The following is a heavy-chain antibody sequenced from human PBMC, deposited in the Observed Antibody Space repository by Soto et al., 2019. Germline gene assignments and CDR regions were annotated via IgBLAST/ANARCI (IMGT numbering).Heavy chain of an antibody. Sequence: PGESLKISCKGSGYSFTSYWIGWVRQMPGKGLEWMGIIHLGDSDTRYSPSFQGQVTISADTSISTAYLQWTSLKASDTAMYYCARSRRGAYSSGWYSPSGYYNYGIDVWGQGTKVTVSS. CDR2: IHLGDSDT. CDR3: ARSRRGAYSSGWYSPSGYYNYGIDV. J-gene: IGHJ6*02. CDR1: GYSFTSYW. D-gene: IGHD6-19*01. V-gene: IGHV5-51*01.